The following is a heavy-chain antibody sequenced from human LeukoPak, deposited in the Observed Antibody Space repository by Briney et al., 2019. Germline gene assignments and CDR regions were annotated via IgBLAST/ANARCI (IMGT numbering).Heavy chain of an antibody. Sequence: GASVKVSCKASGYTFTNYYMNWVRQAPGQGLEWMGWIIPNSGATNYAQKFQGRVTMTRDTSISTVYMELNGLRSDDTAVYYCAKLAPMAGIGWGDFDYWGQGTLVTVSS. CDR3: AKLAPMAGIGWGDFDY. CDR2: IIPNSGAT. D-gene: IGHD6-19*01. V-gene: IGHV1-2*02. J-gene: IGHJ4*02. CDR1: GYTFTNYY.